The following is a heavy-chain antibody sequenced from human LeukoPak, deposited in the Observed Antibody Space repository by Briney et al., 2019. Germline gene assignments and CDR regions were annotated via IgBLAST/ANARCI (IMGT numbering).Heavy chain of an antibody. J-gene: IGHJ6*02. CDR1: GFTFGDYS. CDR3: ASTFTKSYYYYGMDV. CDR2: ISKSSSTI. V-gene: IGHV3-48*04. Sequence: GGSLRLSCAASGFTFGDYSMNWVRQAPGKGLEWVSYISKSSSTIYYADSVKGRFTMSRDNAKNSLYLQMNSLRAEDTAVYYCASTFTKSYYYYGMDVWGQGTTVTVSS. D-gene: IGHD3-3*01.